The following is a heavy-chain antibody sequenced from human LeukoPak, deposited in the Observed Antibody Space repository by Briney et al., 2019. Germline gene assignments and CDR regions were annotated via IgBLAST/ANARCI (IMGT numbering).Heavy chain of an antibody. CDR2: FSTYNGDT. Sequence: ASVKVSCKASGDTFTNYGINWVRQAPGQRPEWMGWFSTYNGDTKYAQKLKGRLTLTADTLKTTAYMELRTLISDDTATYYCAIGQGVITWGGADVYDVWGQGTTVIVSS. D-gene: IGHD3-16*01. V-gene: IGHV1-18*01. CDR1: GDTFTNYG. J-gene: IGHJ3*01. CDR3: AIGQGVITWGGADVYDV.